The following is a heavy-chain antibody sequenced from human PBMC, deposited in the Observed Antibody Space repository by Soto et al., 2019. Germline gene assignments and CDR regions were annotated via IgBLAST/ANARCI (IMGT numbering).Heavy chain of an antibody. CDR3: ARLTDYVDYYFAY. J-gene: IGHJ4*02. CDR2: INSGNGNT. CDR1: GYTFTSYA. D-gene: IGHD4-17*01. Sequence: ASVKVSCKASGYTFTSYAMHWVRQAPGQRLEWMGWINSGNGNTKYSQKFQGRVTISRDTSASTTYMELSSLRYEDTAVYYCARLTDYVDYYFAYWGRGTLVPFSS. V-gene: IGHV1-3*01.